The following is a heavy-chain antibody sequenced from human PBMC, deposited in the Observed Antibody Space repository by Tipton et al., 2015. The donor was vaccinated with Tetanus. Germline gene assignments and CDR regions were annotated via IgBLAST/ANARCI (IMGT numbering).Heavy chain of an antibody. CDR2: INHSGST. V-gene: IGHV4-34*01. CDR1: GGSFSAYY. D-gene: IGHD5-18*01. CDR3: ARGGSYSYGPRGFDL. J-gene: IGHJ2*01. Sequence: TLSLTCAVYGGSFSAYYWSWIRQSPGKGLEWIGEINHSGSTTYSPSFKSRVTISVDTPKNQFSLKLTSLTVADTAVSYCARGGSYSYGPRGFDLWGRGTLVTVSS.